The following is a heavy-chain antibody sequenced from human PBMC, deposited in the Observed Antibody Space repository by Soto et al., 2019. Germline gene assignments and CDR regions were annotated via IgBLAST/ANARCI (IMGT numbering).Heavy chain of an antibody. V-gene: IGHV3-23*01. J-gene: IGHJ4*02. CDR1: GFTFSSYA. D-gene: IGHD3-16*01. CDR2: ISDGADSA. CDR3: TRDPRITDF. Sequence: EVQLLQSGGGLVQPGGSLRLSCVASGFTFSSYAMSWVRQVPGKGLEWVSTISDGADSAYYVDSVKGRFTISRDNSKNTVYLQMNSLRAEDTAVYYCTRDPRITDFWGQGTLVTVSS.